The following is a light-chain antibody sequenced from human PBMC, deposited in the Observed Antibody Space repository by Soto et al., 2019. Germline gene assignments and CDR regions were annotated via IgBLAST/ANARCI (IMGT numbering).Light chain of an antibody. Sequence: AIRMTQSPSSLSASTGDRVTITCRASQGISSYLAWYQQKPGKAPKLLIYAASTLQSGVPSRFSGSGSGTDFTLTISCLQSEDFATYFCQQYNTHMFTFGPGTKVDIK. V-gene: IGKV1-8*01. CDR2: AAS. J-gene: IGKJ3*01. CDR3: QQYNTHMFT. CDR1: QGISSY.